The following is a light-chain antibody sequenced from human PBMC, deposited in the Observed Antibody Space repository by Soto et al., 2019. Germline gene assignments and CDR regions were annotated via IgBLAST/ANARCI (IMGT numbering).Light chain of an antibody. Sequence: DIQMTQSPSSLSASVGDRVTITCRASQTISFYLNWYQQKPGKAPKLLIYAASNLQSGVPSRFSASGSGTEFTLTISSLQPEDFATYYCQQSNSFPLTFGGGTKVDLK. J-gene: IGKJ4*01. CDR2: AAS. CDR3: QQSNSFPLT. CDR1: QTISFY. V-gene: IGKV1-39*01.